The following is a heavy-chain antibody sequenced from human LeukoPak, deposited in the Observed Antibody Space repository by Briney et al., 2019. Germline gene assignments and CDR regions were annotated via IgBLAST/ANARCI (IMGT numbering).Heavy chain of an antibody. V-gene: IGHV3-23*01. CDR2: FRGSDGST. Sequence: PGGSLRLSCAASGFTFSNYAMSWVRQAPGQGLELFSAFRGSDGSTYYADSVKGRFTVSRDNSKNTLYLQMNSLRAEDTAVYYCAKGSGSYFGRYFYYMDVWGKGTTVTVSS. CDR3: AKGSGSYFGRYFYYMDV. CDR1: GFTFSNYA. D-gene: IGHD3-10*01. J-gene: IGHJ6*03.